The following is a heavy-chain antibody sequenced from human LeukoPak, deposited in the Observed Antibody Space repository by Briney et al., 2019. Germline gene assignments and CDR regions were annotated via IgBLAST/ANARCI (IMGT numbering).Heavy chain of an antibody. J-gene: IGHJ3*02. Sequence: GASVTVSCKVSGYTLTELSTHWVRQAPGKGLEWMGGFDPEDGETIYAQKFQGRVTMTEDTSTDTAYMELSSLRSEDTAVYYCATKGYSDAFDIWGQGTMVTVSS. V-gene: IGHV1-24*01. CDR3: ATKGYSDAFDI. D-gene: IGHD2-21*01. CDR1: GYTLTELS. CDR2: FDPEDGET.